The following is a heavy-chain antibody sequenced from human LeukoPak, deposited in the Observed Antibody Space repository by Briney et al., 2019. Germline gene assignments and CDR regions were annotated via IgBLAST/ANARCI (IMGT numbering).Heavy chain of an antibody. D-gene: IGHD4-23*01. CDR3: ARHYGGNSGFDY. J-gene: IGHJ4*02. CDR2: ISSSSSYI. Sequence: GGSLRLSCAASGFTFSSYSMNWVRQAPGKGLEWVSSISSSSSYIYYADSVKGRFTISRDSAKNSLYLQMNSLRAEDTAVYYCARHYGGNSGFDYWGQGTLVTVSS. CDR1: GFTFSSYS. V-gene: IGHV3-21*01.